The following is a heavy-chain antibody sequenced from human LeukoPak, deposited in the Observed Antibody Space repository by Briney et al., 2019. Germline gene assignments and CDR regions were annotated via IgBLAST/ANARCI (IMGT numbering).Heavy chain of an antibody. CDR3: ARDGIVRFGELLSEGIDP. V-gene: IGHV1-18*01. CDR2: ISAYNGNT. CDR1: GYTFTSYG. D-gene: IGHD3-10*01. J-gene: IGHJ5*02. Sequence: GASVKVSCKASGYTFTSYGISWVRQAPGQGLEWMGWISAYNGNTNYAQKLQGRVTMTTDTSTSTAYMELRSLRSDDTTVYYCARDGIVRFGELLSEGIDPWGQGTLVTVSS.